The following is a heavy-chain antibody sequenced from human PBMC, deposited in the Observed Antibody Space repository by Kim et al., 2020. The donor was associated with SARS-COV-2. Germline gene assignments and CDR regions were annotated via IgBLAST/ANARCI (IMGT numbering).Heavy chain of an antibody. J-gene: IGHJ6*02. CDR2: IDPSGGTTT. CDR3: ARANKGAMEV. V-gene: IGHV1-46*01. CDR1: GYVFSGHH. D-gene: IGHD1-26*01. Sequence: ASVKVSCKASGYVFSGHHMHWVRQAPGQGLECMGLIDPSGGTTTTYAQKFQGRVTMTSDTSTSTVYMELSSLRSEDTAVYYCARANKGAMEVWGQGTTVT.